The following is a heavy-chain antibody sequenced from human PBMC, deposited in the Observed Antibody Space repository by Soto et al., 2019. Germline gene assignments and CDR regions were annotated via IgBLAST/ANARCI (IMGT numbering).Heavy chain of an antibody. V-gene: IGHV3-23*01. CDR2: ISGSGGST. D-gene: IGHD2-2*02. Sequence: PGGSLRLSCAASGFTFSSDAMSWVRQAPGKGLECVSGISGSGGSTKYADSVKGRFTISRDNSNNTLYLQMNNLRAEDTAIYYCAKGPGYCRSSSCYRGVDWGQGTLVTVSS. CDR1: GFTFSSDA. CDR3: AKGPGYCRSSSCYRGVD. J-gene: IGHJ4*02.